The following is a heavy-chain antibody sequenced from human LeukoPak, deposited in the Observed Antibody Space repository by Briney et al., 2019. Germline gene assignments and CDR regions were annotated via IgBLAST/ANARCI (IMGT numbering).Heavy chain of an antibody. CDR3: ARTPGGGSYYDY. Sequence: KTSETLSLTCAVSGGSISSSNWWSWVRQPPGKGLEWIGEIYHSGSTNYNPSLKSRVTISVDKSKNQFSLKLSSVTAADTAVYYCARTPGGGSYYDYWGQGTLVTVSS. CDR1: GGSISSSNW. V-gene: IGHV4-4*02. CDR2: IYHSGST. D-gene: IGHD1-26*01. J-gene: IGHJ4*02.